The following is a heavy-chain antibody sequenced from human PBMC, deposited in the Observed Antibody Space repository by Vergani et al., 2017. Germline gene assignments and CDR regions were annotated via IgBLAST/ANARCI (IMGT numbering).Heavy chain of an antibody. CDR1: GFTFSNTW. CDR2: IKSKTDGGTK. J-gene: IGHJ4*02. D-gene: IGHD1-14*01. Sequence: EVQLVESGGGLLKPGGSLRLSCAASGFTFSNTWMSWVRQAPGKGLEWVGRIKSKTDGGTKDYAAPVRGRFTISRDDSKNALYLQMNSLQIDDTAVYYCATGTGRSDLDYWGRGTLVTVSS. V-gene: IGHV3-15*01. CDR3: ATGTGRSDLDY.